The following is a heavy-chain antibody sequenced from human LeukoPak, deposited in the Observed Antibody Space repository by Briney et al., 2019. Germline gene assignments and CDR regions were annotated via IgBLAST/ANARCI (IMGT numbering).Heavy chain of an antibody. D-gene: IGHD4-11*01. J-gene: IGHJ5*02. CDR1: GFTFSSYS. CDR2: ISSSSSTI. V-gene: IGHV3-48*01. Sequence: GGSLRLSCAASGFTFSSYSMNWVRQAPGKGLEWVSSISSSSSTIYYADSVKGRFTISRDNAKNSLYLQMNSLRAEDTAVYYCARDSELDYRTTVFDPWGQGTLVTVSS. CDR3: ARDSELDYRTTVFDP.